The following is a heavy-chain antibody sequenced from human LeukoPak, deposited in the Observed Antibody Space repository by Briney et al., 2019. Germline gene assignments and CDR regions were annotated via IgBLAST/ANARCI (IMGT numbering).Heavy chain of an antibody. CDR1: GFTFSNYA. Sequence: GGSLRLSCAASGFTFSNYAMSWVRQAPGRGLEWVSAISGSSGLTYYADSVKGRFAISRDNSKNTLFLQMNSLRAEDTAVYYCARRGESTSYGDYRFDYWGQGTLVTVSS. D-gene: IGHD4-17*01. CDR3: ARRGESTSYGDYRFDY. CDR2: ISGSSGLT. J-gene: IGHJ4*02. V-gene: IGHV3-23*01.